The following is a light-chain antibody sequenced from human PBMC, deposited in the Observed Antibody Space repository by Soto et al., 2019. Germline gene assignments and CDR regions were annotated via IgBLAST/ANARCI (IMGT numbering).Light chain of an antibody. V-gene: IGLV3-1*01. CDR1: KLGNKY. CDR2: QDT. CDR3: QAWDSSTDV. Sequence: SYELTQPPSVSVSPGQTASITCSGDKLGNKYAAWYQQKPGQSPELVIFQDTKRPSGIPERFSGSNSGNTATLTISGTQAMDEADYYCQAWDSSTDVFGTGTKLTVL. J-gene: IGLJ1*01.